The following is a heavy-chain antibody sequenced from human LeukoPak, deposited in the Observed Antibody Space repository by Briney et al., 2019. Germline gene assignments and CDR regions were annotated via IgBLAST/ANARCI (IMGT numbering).Heavy chain of an antibody. Sequence: GSLRLSCAASGFTYSSYAMSWVRQAPGKGLEWVSAISGSGGSTYYADSVKGRFTISTDNSKSTLYLQMNSLRAEDTAVYYCAKVALGYCSGGGCHGDFDYWGQGTLVTVSS. J-gene: IGHJ4*02. D-gene: IGHD2-15*01. CDR3: AKVALGYCSGGGCHGDFDY. CDR2: ISGSGGST. CDR1: GFTYSSYA. V-gene: IGHV3-23*01.